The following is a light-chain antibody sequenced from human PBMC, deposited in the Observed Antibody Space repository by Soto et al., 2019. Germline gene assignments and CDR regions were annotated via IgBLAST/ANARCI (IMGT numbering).Light chain of an antibody. CDR2: DVA. Sequence: QSALTQPASVSDSPGQSITISCTGTSSDVGGSNFVSWYQQHPGKPPKLIIYDVANRPSGVSNRFSGSKPGSTASLIISRLQTEDEADYYCVSCTSSTTYVFGTGTKV. V-gene: IGLV2-14*03. CDR3: VSCTSSTTYV. J-gene: IGLJ1*01. CDR1: SSDVGGSNF.